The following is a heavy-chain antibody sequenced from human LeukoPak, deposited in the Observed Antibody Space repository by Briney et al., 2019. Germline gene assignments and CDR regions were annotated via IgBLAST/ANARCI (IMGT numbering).Heavy chain of an antibody. D-gene: IGHD6-13*01. Sequence: SETLSLTCTVSGGSISSYYWSWIRQPPGKGLEWIGYIYTSGSTNYNPSLKSRVTISVDTSKNQFSLKLSSVTAAGTAVYYCASTTYSSSWYGSYYYYYMDVWGKGTTVTVSS. CDR1: GGSISSYY. V-gene: IGHV4-4*09. J-gene: IGHJ6*03. CDR2: IYTSGST. CDR3: ASTTYSSSWYGSYYYYYMDV.